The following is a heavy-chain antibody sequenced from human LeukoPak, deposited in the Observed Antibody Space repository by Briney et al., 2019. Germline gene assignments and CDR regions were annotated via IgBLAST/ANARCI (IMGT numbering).Heavy chain of an antibody. CDR2: ISYVRSNK. CDR3: AKVNSWYQLLSKGGIPFDY. CDR1: RFTLSISG. V-gene: IGHV3-30*18. Sequence: GRSLRLSCAPPRFTLSISGMRWGRPAPREGRERGAVISYVRSNKYYADSVKGRFTISRDNSENTLYLQMNSLRAEDTAVYYCAKVNSWYQLLSKGGIPFDYWGQGTLVTVSS. J-gene: IGHJ4*02. D-gene: IGHD2-2*01.